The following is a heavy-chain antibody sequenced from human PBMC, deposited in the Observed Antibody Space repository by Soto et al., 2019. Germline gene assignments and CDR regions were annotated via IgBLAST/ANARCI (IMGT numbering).Heavy chain of an antibody. CDR1: GFIFGSYA. V-gene: IGHV3-30*16. D-gene: IGHD3-3*01. J-gene: IGHJ5*02. Sequence: PGGSLRLSCEASGFIFGSYAMNWVRQVPGKGPEWVAVLSTDGSTPYYADSVRGRFTISRDNSKSTLFLQMNSLRPEDTAIYFCAKSYDLWSHYLSFGDQQDPWGQGTLVTVSS. CDR3: AKSYDLWSHYLSFGDQQDP. CDR2: LSTDGSTP.